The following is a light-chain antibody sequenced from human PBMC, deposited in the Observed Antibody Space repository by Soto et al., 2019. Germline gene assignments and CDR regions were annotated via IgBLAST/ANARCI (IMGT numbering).Light chain of an antibody. Sequence: QSVLTQPPSASGSPGQSVTISRTGTSSDVGGYNYVSWYQQHPGKAPKLMIYEVSKRPSGVPDRFSGSKSGNTASLTVSGLQAEDEADYYCSSYAGSNVYVFGTGTKLTVL. CDR3: SSYAGSNVYV. CDR2: EVS. V-gene: IGLV2-8*01. J-gene: IGLJ1*01. CDR1: SSDVGGYNY.